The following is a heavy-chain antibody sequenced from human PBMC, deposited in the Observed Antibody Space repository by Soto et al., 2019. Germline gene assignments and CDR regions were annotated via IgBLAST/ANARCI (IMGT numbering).Heavy chain of an antibody. Sequence: QVQLVESGGGVVQPGRSLRLSCAASGFTFSSYGMHWVRQASGKGLEWVAVISYDGSNKYYADSVKGRFTISRDNSKNTLYLQMNSLRAEDTAVYYCAKLSGRWGQGTLVTVSS. CDR3: AKLSGR. CDR1: GFTFSSYG. CDR2: ISYDGSNK. D-gene: IGHD3-10*01. V-gene: IGHV3-30*18. J-gene: IGHJ4*02.